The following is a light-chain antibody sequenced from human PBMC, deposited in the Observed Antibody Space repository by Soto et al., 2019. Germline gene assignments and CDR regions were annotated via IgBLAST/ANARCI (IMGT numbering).Light chain of an antibody. V-gene: IGKV1-5*03. CDR1: QSVASW. J-gene: IGKJ2*01. CDR3: QQYNRYSRS. CDR2: KAS. Sequence: DIQMTQSPSTLSASVGDRVTITCRASQSVASWLAWYQQKPGNAPQVLIYKASILVSGVPSRFSGSGSGTEFTLTISSLQPDDFATYYCQQYNRYSRSFGQGTKLEMK.